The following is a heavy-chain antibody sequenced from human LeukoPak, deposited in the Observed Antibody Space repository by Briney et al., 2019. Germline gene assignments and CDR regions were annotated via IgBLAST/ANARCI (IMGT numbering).Heavy chain of an antibody. CDR1: GGSISSYY. CDR3: ASYYCSSTSCYPDPGYFDL. V-gene: IGHV4-59*08. J-gene: IGHJ2*01. D-gene: IGHD2-2*01. Sequence: PSGTLSLTCTVSGGSISSYYWSWIRQPPGKGLEWIGYIYYSGSTNYNPSLKSRVTISVDTSKNQFSLKLSSVTAADTAVYYCASYYCSSTSCYPDPGYFDLWGRGTLVTVSS. CDR2: IYYSGST.